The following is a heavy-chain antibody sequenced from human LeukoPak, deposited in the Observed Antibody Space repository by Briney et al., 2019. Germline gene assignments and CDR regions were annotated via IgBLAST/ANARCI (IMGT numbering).Heavy chain of an antibody. J-gene: IGHJ3*02. CDR3: ATYLSSGGFDI. V-gene: IGHV4-30-2*01. CDR2: TYHSGST. CDR1: GGSISSGGYY. Sequence: SETLSLTCTVSGGSISSGGYYWSWIRQPPGTGLEWIGYTYHSGSTYYNPSLMSRVTISVDRSNNQFSLKLSSVTAADTAVYYCATYLSSGGFDIWGQGTMVTVSS. D-gene: IGHD3-10*01.